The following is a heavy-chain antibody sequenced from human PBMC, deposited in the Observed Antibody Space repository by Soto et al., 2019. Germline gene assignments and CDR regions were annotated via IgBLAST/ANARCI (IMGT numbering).Heavy chain of an antibody. CDR3: ARIGTDTMVRGVDY. J-gene: IGHJ4*02. D-gene: IGHD3-10*01. Sequence: QVQLQQWGAGLLKPSETLSLTCAVYGGSFSGYYWSWIRQPRGKGLEWIGEINHSGSTNYNPSFKSQDTISVDTSKNQFSLKLSPVTAADTAVYYCARIGTDTMVRGVDYWGQGTLVTVSS. CDR1: GGSFSGYY. V-gene: IGHV4-34*01. CDR2: INHSGST.